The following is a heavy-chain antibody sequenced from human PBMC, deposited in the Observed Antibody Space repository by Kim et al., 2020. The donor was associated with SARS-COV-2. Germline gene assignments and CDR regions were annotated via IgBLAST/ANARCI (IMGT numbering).Heavy chain of an antibody. CDR2: ISGSGGST. J-gene: IGHJ6*02. CDR3: AKASTLYSGYDRPYYYYYGMDV. D-gene: IGHD5-12*01. Sequence: GGSLRLSCAASGFTFSSYAMSWVRQAPGKGLEWVSAISGSGGSTYYADSVKGRFTISRDNSKNTLYLQMNSLRAEDTAVYYCAKASTLYSGYDRPYYYYYGMDVWGQGTTVTVSS. V-gene: IGHV3-23*01. CDR1: GFTFSSYA.